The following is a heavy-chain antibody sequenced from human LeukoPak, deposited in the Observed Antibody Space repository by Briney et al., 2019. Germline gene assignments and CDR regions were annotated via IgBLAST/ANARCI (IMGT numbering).Heavy chain of an antibody. CDR2: VNPSGSTT. CDR3: AREGDASNDYGDFDY. D-gene: IGHD4-17*01. J-gene: IGHJ4*02. CDR1: GNAFTSCY. V-gene: IGHV1-46*01. Sequence: ASVKVSCKASGNAFTSCYMHWVRQAPGQGLEWMGVVNPSGSTTNYAQKFQGRVTMTRDTSTNTVYMELSSLRSEDTAVYYCAREGDASNDYGDFDYWGQGTLVTVSS.